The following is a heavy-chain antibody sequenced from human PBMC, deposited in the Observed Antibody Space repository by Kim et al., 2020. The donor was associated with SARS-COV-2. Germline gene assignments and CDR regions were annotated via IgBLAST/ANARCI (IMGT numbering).Heavy chain of an antibody. J-gene: IGHJ4*02. CDR2: T. CDR3: ARPLYDYVWGTY. D-gene: IGHD3-16*01. V-gene: IGHV3-74*01. Sequence: TNYPESVKGRFSISRDNAKNTLYLQMTSLRAEDTAIYYCARPLYDYVWGTYWGQGTLVTVSS.